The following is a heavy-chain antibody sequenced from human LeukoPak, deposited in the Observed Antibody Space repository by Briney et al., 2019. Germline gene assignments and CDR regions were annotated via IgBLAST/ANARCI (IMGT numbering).Heavy chain of an antibody. Sequence: GGSLRLSCAASGFTLSSYGMSWVRQAPGKGLEWVSGISWNSGRIGYADSVEGRFTISRDNAKNSLYLQMNSLRVEDTALYYCAKDFYRLGEFDAFDNWGQGTMVTVSS. CDR2: ISWNSGRI. CDR3: AKDFYRLGEFDAFDN. J-gene: IGHJ3*02. V-gene: IGHV3-9*01. CDR1: GFTLSSYG. D-gene: IGHD3-16*01.